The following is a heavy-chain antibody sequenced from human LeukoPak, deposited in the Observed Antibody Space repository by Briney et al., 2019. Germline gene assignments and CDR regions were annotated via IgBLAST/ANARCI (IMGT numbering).Heavy chain of an antibody. CDR1: GFTFSSYA. Sequence: PGGSLRLSCAASGFTFSSYAMSWVRQAPGKGREWVTGISSGGDYTYYGDSVKGRFTISRDNSNNTLYLQMNSLRVGDTAVYYCANARYYNSDWYGLDYWGQGTQVTVSS. CDR2: ISSGGDYT. V-gene: IGHV3-23*01. D-gene: IGHD6-19*01. J-gene: IGHJ4*02. CDR3: ANARYYNSDWYGLDY.